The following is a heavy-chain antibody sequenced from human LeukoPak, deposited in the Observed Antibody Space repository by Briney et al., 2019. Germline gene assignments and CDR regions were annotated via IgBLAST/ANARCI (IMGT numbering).Heavy chain of an antibody. CDR3: ARTTEGGYTYDYFYYYYMDV. CDR2: IYYSGST. V-gene: IGHV4-38-2*02. J-gene: IGHJ6*03. Sequence: SETLSLTCTVSGYSITSGYYWGWIRQPPGKGLEWIGYIYYSGSTNYNPSLKSRVTISVDTSKNQFSLKLSSVTAADTAVYYCARTTEGGYTYDYFYYYYMDVWGKGTTVTISS. D-gene: IGHD5-18*01. CDR1: GYSITSGYY.